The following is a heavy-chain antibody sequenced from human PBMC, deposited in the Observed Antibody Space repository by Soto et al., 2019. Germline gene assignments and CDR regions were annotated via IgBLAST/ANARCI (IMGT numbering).Heavy chain of an antibody. CDR3: ARILGIYDYVWGSYGAFDI. J-gene: IGHJ3*02. V-gene: IGHV1-69*02. D-gene: IGHD3-16*01. CDR2: IIPILGIA. CDR1: GGTFSSYT. Sequence: ASVKVSCKASGGTFSSYTISWVRQAPGQGLEWMGRIIPILGIANYAQKFQDIVTITADKSTSTAYMELSSLRSEDTAVYYCARILGIYDYVWGSYGAFDIWCQGTMVTVSS.